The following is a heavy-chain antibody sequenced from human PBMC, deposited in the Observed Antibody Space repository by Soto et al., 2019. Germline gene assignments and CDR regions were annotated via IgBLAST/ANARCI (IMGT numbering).Heavy chain of an antibody. Sequence: GGSLRLSCAASGFTFRSYAIHWVRQAPGKGLEWVAVISRDGTNKCYVDSVKGRFTISRDNSKDTVYLQMNSLRDEDSAMFYCARSRSGAVADSFDFWGQGTRGTVSA. CDR3: ARSRSGAVADSFDF. D-gene: IGHD3-10*01. CDR2: ISRDGTNK. V-gene: IGHV3-30*04. J-gene: IGHJ4*02. CDR1: GFTFRSYA.